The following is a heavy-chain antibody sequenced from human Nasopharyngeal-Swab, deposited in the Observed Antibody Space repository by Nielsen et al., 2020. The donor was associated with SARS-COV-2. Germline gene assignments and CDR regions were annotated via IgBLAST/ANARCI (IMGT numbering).Heavy chain of an antibody. CDR2: MNPNSGNT. D-gene: IGHD2-2*01. Sequence: ASLKVSCKASGHTFTSNVINWVRQATGQGLEWMGWMNPNSGNTGYAQKFQGRFTITRNTSISTAYMELSSLRCEDTAVYNCARDRDIVVVPASGMDVWGQGTTVTVSS. CDR1: GHTFTSNV. V-gene: IGHV1-8*03. J-gene: IGHJ6*02. CDR3: ARDRDIVVVPASGMDV.